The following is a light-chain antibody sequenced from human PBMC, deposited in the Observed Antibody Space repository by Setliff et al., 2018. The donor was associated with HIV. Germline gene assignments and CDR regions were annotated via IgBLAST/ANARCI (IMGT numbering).Light chain of an antibody. CDR2: DVS. CDR3: SSYTSSSSYV. Sequence: QYALTQPASVSGSPGQSITISCTGTSSDVGGYNYVSWYQQHPGKAPKLMIYDVSNRPSGVSNRFSGSKSGNTASLTISGLQAEDGADYYCSSYTSSSSYVFGTGTKVTVL. J-gene: IGLJ1*01. CDR1: SSDVGGYNY. V-gene: IGLV2-14*03.